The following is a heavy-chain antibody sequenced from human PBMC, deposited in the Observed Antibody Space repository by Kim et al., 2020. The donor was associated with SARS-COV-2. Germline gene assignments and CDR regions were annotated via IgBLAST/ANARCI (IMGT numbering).Heavy chain of an antibody. V-gene: IGHV3-74*03. CDR1: GFPFDGYW. CDR2: ISADGTTT. D-gene: IGHD2-21*02. Sequence: GGSLRLSCAASGFPFDGYWMNWVRQAPGEGPMWVSRISADGTTTTYADSVQDQFTISRDNALFTLYLQMNSLRADDSAVYYCTRDLDGDYIWGQGALVTVSA. J-gene: IGHJ4*02. CDR3: TRDLDGDYI.